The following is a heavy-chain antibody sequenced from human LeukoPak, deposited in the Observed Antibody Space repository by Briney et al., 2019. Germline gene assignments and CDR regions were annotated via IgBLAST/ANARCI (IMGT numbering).Heavy chain of an antibody. CDR3: AREGRPGMTTIRGALDY. Sequence: GALVKVSCKASGYTFTSYYIHWVRQAPGHGLEWMGIFNPSGGSTSYAQKFQGRVTMTRDTSTSTVYMELSSLRSEDTAVYYCAREGRPGMTTIRGALDYWGQGTLVTVSS. D-gene: IGHD5-24*01. V-gene: IGHV1-46*01. CDR1: GYTFTSYY. J-gene: IGHJ4*02. CDR2: FNPSGGST.